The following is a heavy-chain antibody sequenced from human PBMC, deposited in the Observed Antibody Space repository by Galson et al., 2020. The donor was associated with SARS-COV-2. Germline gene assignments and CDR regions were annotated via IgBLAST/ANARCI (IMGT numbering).Heavy chain of an antibody. J-gene: IGHJ6*02. D-gene: IGHD1-1*01. CDR2: ISAYNGNT. CDR1: GYTFTSYG. CDR3: ARGDKLEPLYYYSGMDV. V-gene: IGHV1-18*01. Sequence: ASVKVSCKASGYTFTSYGISWVRQAPGQGLEWMGWISAYNGNTNYAQKLQGRVTMTTDTSTSTAYMELRSLRSDDTAVYYCARGDKLEPLYYYSGMDVWGQGTTVTVSS.